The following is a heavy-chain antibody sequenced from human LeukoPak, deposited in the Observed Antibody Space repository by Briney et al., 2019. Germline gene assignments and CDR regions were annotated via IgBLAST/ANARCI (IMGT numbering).Heavy chain of an antibody. V-gene: IGHV5-51*01. Sequence: GESLKISCKGSGYHFNSYWIAWVRQMPGKGLEWMGSIYPGDSETRYSPSFQGQVTISADKSIATAYLQWSSLKASDTAIYYCARYSNTYYRFYYMDVWGKGTTVAVSS. D-gene: IGHD6-13*01. CDR2: IYPGDSET. J-gene: IGHJ6*03. CDR1: GYHFNSYW. CDR3: ARYSNTYYRFYYMDV.